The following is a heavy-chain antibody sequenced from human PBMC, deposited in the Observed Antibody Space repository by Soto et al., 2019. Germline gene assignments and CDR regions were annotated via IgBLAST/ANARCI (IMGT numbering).Heavy chain of an antibody. J-gene: IGHJ4*02. Sequence: SETLSLTCAVYGGSFSGYYWSWIRQPPGKGLEWIGEINHSGSTNYNPSLKSRVTISVDTSKNQFSLKLSSVTAADTAVYYCARAMWELGSSSWKRYYFDYWGQGTLVNVSS. CDR1: GGSFSGYY. CDR3: ARAMWELGSSSWKRYYFDY. CDR2: INHSGST. V-gene: IGHV4-34*01. D-gene: IGHD6-13*01.